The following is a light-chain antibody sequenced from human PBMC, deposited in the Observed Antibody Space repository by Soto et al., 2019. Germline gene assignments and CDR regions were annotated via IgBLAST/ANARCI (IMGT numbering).Light chain of an antibody. J-gene: IGKJ5*01. V-gene: IGKV3-15*01. CDR2: GAS. CDR3: QQYNAWPIN. Sequence: VLTHSPASLSVSPLQTATLSFSASQSVGSAFGWYQQKPGQAPRLLIYGASTRAAGIPARFRGGGSGADFTLTITSLQSEDFAIYYCQQYNAWPINFGQGTRLEIK. CDR1: QSVGSA.